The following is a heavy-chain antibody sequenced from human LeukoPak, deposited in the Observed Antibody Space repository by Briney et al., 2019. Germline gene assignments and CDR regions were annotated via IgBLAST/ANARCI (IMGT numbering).Heavy chain of an antibody. Sequence: SSVAVSCKACRATFNSYGISLVRHAPAHGLEWRGGSIPLFGTANYPQPVPRRVTIPADGSTNAAYMELSSLRSEDTAVYYCAGITIFGVVMKKYYFDYWGQGTLVTASS. CDR2: SIPLFGTA. V-gene: IGHV1-69*13. J-gene: IGHJ4*02. CDR3: AGITIFGVVMKKYYFDY. CDR1: RATFNSYG. D-gene: IGHD3-3*01.